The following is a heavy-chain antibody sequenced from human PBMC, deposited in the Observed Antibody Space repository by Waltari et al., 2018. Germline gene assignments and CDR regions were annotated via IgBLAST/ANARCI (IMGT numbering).Heavy chain of an antibody. Sequence: QVQLVQSGAEVKQPGSSVKVSCKASGGTFSSYALSWLRQAPGQGLEWMGGIIPILGIANYAQKFQGRVTITADESTSTAYMELSSLRSEDTAVYYCARDQGQDYDSGWFDPWGQGTLVTVSS. CDR3: ARDQGQDYDSGWFDP. CDR2: IIPILGIA. V-gene: IGHV1-69*04. D-gene: IGHD3-10*01. J-gene: IGHJ5*02. CDR1: GGTFSSYA.